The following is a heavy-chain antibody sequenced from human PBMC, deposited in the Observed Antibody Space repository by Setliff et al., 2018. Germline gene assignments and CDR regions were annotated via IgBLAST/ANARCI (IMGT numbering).Heavy chain of an antibody. D-gene: IGHD1-26*01. Sequence: ASVKVSCKVSGYTFTVYTMNWVRQAPGQGLEWMGWINTNTGNPTYAQGFTGRFVFSLDTSLRTSYLQISGLRTDDTAMYYCAKDTSDDAFDIWGQGTMVTVSS. CDR3: AKDTSDDAFDI. CDR2: INTNTGNP. J-gene: IGHJ3*02. CDR1: GYTFTVYT. V-gene: IGHV7-4-1*02.